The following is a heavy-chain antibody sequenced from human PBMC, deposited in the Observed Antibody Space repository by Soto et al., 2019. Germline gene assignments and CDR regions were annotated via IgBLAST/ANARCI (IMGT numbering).Heavy chain of an antibody. CDR2: IYYSGST. CDR1: GGSISSSSYY. J-gene: IGHJ4*02. V-gene: IGHV4-39*01. Sequence: QLQLQESGPGLVKPSETLSLTCTVSGGSISSSSYYWGWIRQPPGKGLEWIGSIYYSGSTYYNPSLKSRVTISVDTSKNQFSLMLSSVTAADTAVYYCARHFTYYDFWSGIDYWGQGTLVTVSS. D-gene: IGHD3-3*01. CDR3: ARHFTYYDFWSGIDY.